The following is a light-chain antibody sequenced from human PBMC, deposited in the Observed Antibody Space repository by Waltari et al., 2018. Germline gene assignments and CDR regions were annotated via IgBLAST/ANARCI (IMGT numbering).Light chain of an antibody. J-gene: IGKJ2*01. CDR2: AAS. V-gene: IGKV3-20*01. Sequence: EIVLTQSPGTLSLSPGERATHSCRASQSIRSDYLAWYQQRPGQAPRLLMYAASTRATGTPDRFSGNGFGTDFTLTISGLEPEDFAVYYCQHYGTSPPYTFGQGTKLEIK. CDR3: QHYGTSPPYT. CDR1: QSIRSDY.